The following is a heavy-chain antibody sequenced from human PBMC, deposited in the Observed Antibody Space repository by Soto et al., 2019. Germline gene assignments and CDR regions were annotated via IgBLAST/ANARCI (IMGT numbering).Heavy chain of an antibody. Sequence: PSETLSLTCAVYGGSFSGYYGSWIRQPPGKGLEWIGEINHSGSTNYNPSLKSRVTISVDTSKNQFSLKLSSVTAADTAVYYCARVLWRYFDWLYSYYFDYWGQGTLVTVSS. CDR2: INHSGST. CDR1: GGSFSGYY. J-gene: IGHJ4*02. V-gene: IGHV4-34*01. D-gene: IGHD3-9*01. CDR3: ARVLWRYFDWLYSYYFDY.